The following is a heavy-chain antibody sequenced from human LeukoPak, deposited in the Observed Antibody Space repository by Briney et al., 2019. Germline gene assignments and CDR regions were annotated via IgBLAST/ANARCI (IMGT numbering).Heavy chain of an antibody. CDR1: GFTFSSYG. V-gene: IGHV3-30*02. J-gene: IGHJ2*01. CDR2: IRYDGSNK. D-gene: IGHD3-9*01. Sequence: GGSLRLSCAASGFTFSSYGMHWVRQAPGKGLEWVAFIRYDGSNKYYADSVKGRFTISRDNSKNTLDLQMNSLRVEDTAVYYCAKMADYDILTGPFDLWGRGTLVTVSS. CDR3: AKMADYDILTGPFDL.